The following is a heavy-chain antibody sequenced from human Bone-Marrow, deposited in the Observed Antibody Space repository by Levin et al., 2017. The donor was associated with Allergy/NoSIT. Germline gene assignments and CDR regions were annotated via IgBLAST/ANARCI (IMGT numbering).Heavy chain of an antibody. CDR2: IRSNAHGGTA. CDR1: GFTFDDYA. Sequence: SCTASGFTFDDYAMTWFRQAPGKGLEWVGVIRSNAHGGTAEYAASVKGRFTISRDDSKAIAYLQMSSLKSEDTAVYYCTRTIFFGVTFDYWGQGNLVTVSS. D-gene: IGHD3-3*01. V-gene: IGHV3-49*03. J-gene: IGHJ4*02. CDR3: TRTIFFGVTFDY.